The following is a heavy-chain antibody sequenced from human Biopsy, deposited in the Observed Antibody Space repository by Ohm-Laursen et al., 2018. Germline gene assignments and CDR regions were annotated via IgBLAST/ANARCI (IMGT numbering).Heavy chain of an antibody. CDR3: ARDRGYYSDRTVPGYFDL. J-gene: IGHJ2*01. Sequence: SHTLSLTCTVSGDSISSYYWSWSRQPPGKGLEWMGYGNYTGSPDYNPSLQSRVTISVDTSKNHFSLRLRSVTPADTAIYYCARDRGYYSDRTVPGYFDLWGRGTLVTVSS. V-gene: IGHV4-59*01. D-gene: IGHD3-22*01. CDR2: GNYTGSP. CDR1: GDSISSYY.